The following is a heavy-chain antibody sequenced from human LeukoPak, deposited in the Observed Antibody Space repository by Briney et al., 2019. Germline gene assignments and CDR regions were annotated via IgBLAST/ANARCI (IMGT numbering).Heavy chain of an antibody. D-gene: IGHD3-16*02. CDR1: GGTFSGYA. Sequence: SVKVSCKASGGTFSGYAISWVRQAPGQGLEWMGGIIPIFGTANYAQKFQGRVTITADESTSTAYMELSSLRSEDTAVYYCARDRLYGDDYVWGSYRLTDYWGQGTLVTVSS. CDR2: IIPIFGTA. J-gene: IGHJ4*02. V-gene: IGHV1-69*13. CDR3: ARDRLYGDDYVWGSYRLTDY.